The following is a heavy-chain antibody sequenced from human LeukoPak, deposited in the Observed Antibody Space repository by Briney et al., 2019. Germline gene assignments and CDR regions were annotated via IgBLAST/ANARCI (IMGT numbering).Heavy chain of an antibody. Sequence: MSGVRQXPGKGLEGVSAISGSGGSTYYADSVKGRFTISRDNSKKRLYLQMNSLRAEDTAVYYCARGGNSNYLYNWFDPWGQGTLVTVSS. J-gene: IGHJ5*02. V-gene: IGHV3-23*01. CDR2: ISGSGGST. D-gene: IGHD4-4*01. CDR3: ARGGNSNYLYNWFDP.